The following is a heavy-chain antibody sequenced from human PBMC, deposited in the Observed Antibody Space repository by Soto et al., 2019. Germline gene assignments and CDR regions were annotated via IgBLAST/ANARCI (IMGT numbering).Heavy chain of an antibody. CDR2: IWYDGNSK. D-gene: IGHD3-3*01. J-gene: IGHJ4*02. Sequence: QVQLVESGGGVVQPGRSLRLSCAASGFTFSSYGMHWVRQAPGKGLEWMAVIWYDGNSKDYGDSVRGRFTVSRDNSKNRLYLKMDSLRVEDTAVYYCARDSSSGEVFDFWGQGTLVTVSS. CDR1: GFTFSSYG. CDR3: ARDSSSGEVFDF. V-gene: IGHV3-33*01.